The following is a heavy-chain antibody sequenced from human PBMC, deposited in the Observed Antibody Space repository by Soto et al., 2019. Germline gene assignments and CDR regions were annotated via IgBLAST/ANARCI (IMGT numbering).Heavy chain of an antibody. CDR3: ARGLGGNLFDY. CDR2: IYYSGST. J-gene: IGHJ4*02. Sequence: QVQLQESGPGLVKPPQTLSLTCTVSGGSISSGGYYWSWLRQHPGKGLEWIGYIYYSGSTYYNPSLKSRVTISVDTSKNQFSLKLSSVTAADTAVYYCARGLGGNLFDYWGQGTLVTVSS. V-gene: IGHV4-31*03. CDR1: GGSISSGGYY. D-gene: IGHD2-21*02.